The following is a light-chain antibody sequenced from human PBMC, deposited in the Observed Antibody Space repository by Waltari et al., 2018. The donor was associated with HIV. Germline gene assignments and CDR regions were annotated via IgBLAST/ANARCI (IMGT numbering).Light chain of an antibody. Sequence: QSVLAQPPSASGTPGQRVPISCSGSSPNIARNTVNWYQQLPGTAPKLRIYAKDQRPSGVRGRFSGSKSDTSASRAISGLQSEDEADFYCAAWDDSLNEWLFGGGTKLTVL. CDR1: SPNIARNT. V-gene: IGLV1-44*01. J-gene: IGLJ3*02. CDR3: AAWDDSLNEWL. CDR2: AKD.